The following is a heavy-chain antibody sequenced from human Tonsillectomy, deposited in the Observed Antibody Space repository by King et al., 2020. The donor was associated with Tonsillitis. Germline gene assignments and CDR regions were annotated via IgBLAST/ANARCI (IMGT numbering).Heavy chain of an antibody. CDR3: ARSVTTAMAGDS. V-gene: IGHV5-10-1*03. Sequence: VQLVESGAEVKKPGESLRISCKGSGYTFNRCWISWVRQMPGKGLEWMGRIDPSDSYTNYSPSFQGHVTISADKSISTAYLKWSSLKASDTAIYYCARSVTTAMAGDSWGQGTLVTVSS. D-gene: IGHD5-18*01. CDR1: GYTFNRCW. CDR2: IDPSDSYT. J-gene: IGHJ4*02.